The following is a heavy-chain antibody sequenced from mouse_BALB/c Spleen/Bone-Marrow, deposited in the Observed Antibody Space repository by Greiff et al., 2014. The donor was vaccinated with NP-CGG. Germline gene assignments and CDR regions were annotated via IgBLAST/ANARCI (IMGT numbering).Heavy chain of an antibody. V-gene: IGHV1-9*01. D-gene: IGHD2-3*01. CDR2: ILPGSGTT. Sequence: QVQLQQSGAELMKPGASVKISCKATGYAFSSYWIEWVNQRPGHGLEWIGEILPGSGTTHYNEKFKDKATFTADTSSNTAYMQLSSLTSEDSAVYYCARGGYDTSIFAYWGQGTLVTVSA. CDR3: ARGGYDTSIFAY. J-gene: IGHJ3*01. CDR1: GYAFSSYW.